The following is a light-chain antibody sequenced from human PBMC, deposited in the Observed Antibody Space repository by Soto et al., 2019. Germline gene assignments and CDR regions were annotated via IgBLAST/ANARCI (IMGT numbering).Light chain of an antibody. CDR1: QSISSTY. CDR2: DAS. V-gene: IGKV3-20*01. CDR3: QHYDSARWT. J-gene: IGKJ1*01. Sequence: IFLAQAPGSVCLSSVERATLSRTASQSISSTYLTWYHQRPGQAPRLLIYDASRRATGIPDRFSGSGSGTDFSLTISRLEPEDFAVYYCQHYDSARWTFGLGTKVDIK.